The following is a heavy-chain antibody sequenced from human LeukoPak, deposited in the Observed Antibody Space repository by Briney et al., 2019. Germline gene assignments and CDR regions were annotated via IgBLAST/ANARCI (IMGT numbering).Heavy chain of an antibody. D-gene: IGHD6-6*01. V-gene: IGHV3-48*03. CDR2: ISSSGNTI. CDR3: ARGPSIAARFDAFDI. Sequence: PGGSLRLSCAASEFTFTSYELNWVRQAPGKGPEWVSYISSSGNTISYADSVEGRFTISRDNAKNSLYLQVISLRAEDTAVYYCARGPSIAARFDAFDISGQGTMVTVSS. CDR1: EFTFTSYE. J-gene: IGHJ3*02.